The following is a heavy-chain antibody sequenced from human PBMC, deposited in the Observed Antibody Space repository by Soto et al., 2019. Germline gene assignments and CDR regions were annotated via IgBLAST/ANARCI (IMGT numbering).Heavy chain of an antibody. D-gene: IGHD6-13*01. J-gene: IGHJ5*02. V-gene: IGHV1-69*08. Sequence: QVQLVQSGAEVKKPGSSVKVSCKASGGTFSSYTISWVRQAPGQGLEWMGRIIPILGIANYAQKFQGRVTIXAXXSTSTAYMELSSLRSEDTAVYYCARDPGRDSSSWSWGQGTLVTVSS. CDR2: IIPILGIA. CDR1: GGTFSSYT. CDR3: ARDPGRDSSSWS.